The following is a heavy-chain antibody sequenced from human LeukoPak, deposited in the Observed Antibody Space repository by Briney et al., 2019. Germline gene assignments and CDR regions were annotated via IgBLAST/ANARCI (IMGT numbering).Heavy chain of an antibody. J-gene: IGHJ4*02. D-gene: IGHD3-16*01. CDR2: FDFEQGKI. CDR3: ARDVGFGGESDY. Sequence: ASVKVSCKISGHTLTELAIHWVRQAPGKGLEWMGGFDFEQGKIIYAQKFQGRVTMADDTSTDTAHMDLTSLTSEDTAVYYCARDVGFGGESDYWGQGTLVTVSS. CDR1: GHTLTELA. V-gene: IGHV1-24*01.